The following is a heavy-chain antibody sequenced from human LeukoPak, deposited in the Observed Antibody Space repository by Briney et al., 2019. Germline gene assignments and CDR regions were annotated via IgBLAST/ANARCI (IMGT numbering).Heavy chain of an antibody. V-gene: IGHV3-23*01. Sequence: GGSLRLSCAASGFTFSSYAMSWVRQAPGKGLEWVSAISGSGGSTYYADSVKGRFTISRDNSKNTLYLQMNSLRAEDTAVYYCAKVGYCSSTCCSQWAFDIWGQGTMVTVSS. CDR2: ISGSGGST. J-gene: IGHJ3*02. D-gene: IGHD2-2*03. CDR3: AKVGYCSSTCCSQWAFDI. CDR1: GFTFSSYA.